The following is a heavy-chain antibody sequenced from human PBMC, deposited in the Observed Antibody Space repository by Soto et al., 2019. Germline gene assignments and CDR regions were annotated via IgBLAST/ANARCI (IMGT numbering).Heavy chain of an antibody. J-gene: IGHJ6*02. CDR2: ISSSGTII. V-gene: IGHV3-11*01. Sequence: PGGSLRLSCAASGFTFSDYYISWIRQAPGKGLEWVSYISSSGTIIYHADSVKGRFTLSRDNAKNSLFLQMNSLRAEDTAVYYCARGKSIFYGMDVWGQGTTVTVSS. CDR1: GFTFSDYY. CDR3: ARGKSIFYGMDV. D-gene: IGHD2-15*01.